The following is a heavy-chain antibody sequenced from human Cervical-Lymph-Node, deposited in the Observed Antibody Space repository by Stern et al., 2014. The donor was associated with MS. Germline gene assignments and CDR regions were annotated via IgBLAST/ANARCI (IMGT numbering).Heavy chain of an antibody. D-gene: IGHD5-12*01. CDR3: ARNRGYSGYGTESDAFDI. V-gene: IGHV4-31*03. Sequence: QVQLQESGPGLVKPSQTLSLTCTVSGGSISSGGYYWSWIRQHPGKGLAWIGYIFYSGSTYYNPSLKSRVAISVDTSKNQFSLKLSSVTAADTAVYYCARNRGYSGYGTESDAFDIWGQGTMVTVSS. J-gene: IGHJ3*02. CDR2: IFYSGST. CDR1: GGSISSGGYY.